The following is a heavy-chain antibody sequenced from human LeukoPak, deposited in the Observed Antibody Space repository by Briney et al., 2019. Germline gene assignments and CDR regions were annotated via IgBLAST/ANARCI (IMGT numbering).Heavy chain of an antibody. V-gene: IGHV1-69*04. CDR3: AREMYYYDSSGYPAAFDI. J-gene: IGHJ3*02. CDR2: IIPILGIA. Sequence: SVKVSCKASGGTFSSYTISWVRQAPGQGLEWMGRIIPILGIANYAQKFQGRVTITAGKSTSTAYMELSSLRSEDTAVYYCAREMYYYDSSGYPAAFDIWGQGTMVTVSS. D-gene: IGHD3-22*01. CDR1: GGTFSSYT.